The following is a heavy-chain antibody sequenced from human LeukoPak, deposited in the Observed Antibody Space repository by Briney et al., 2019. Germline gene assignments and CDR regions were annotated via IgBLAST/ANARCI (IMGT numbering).Heavy chain of an antibody. D-gene: IGHD3-10*01. CDR3: ATHGLGDYYGSGSYIRIEGDY. CDR2: INHSGST. CDR1: GGSFSGYY. V-gene: IGHV4-34*01. Sequence: SETLSLTCAVYGGSFSGYYWSWIRQPPGKGLEWIGEINHSGSTNYNPSLKSRVTISVDTSKNQFSLKLSSVTAADTAVYYCATHGLGDYYGSGSYIRIEGDYWGQGTLVTVSS. J-gene: IGHJ4*02.